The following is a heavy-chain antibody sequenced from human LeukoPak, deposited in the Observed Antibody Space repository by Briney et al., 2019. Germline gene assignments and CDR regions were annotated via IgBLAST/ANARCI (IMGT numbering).Heavy chain of an antibody. V-gene: IGHV4-4*02. CDR2: IYRSGST. D-gene: IGHD3-22*01. CDR1: GGSISSSDW. CDR3: ARERGSGYYSYYYGMDV. Sequence: SETLSLTCAVAGGSISSSDWWSWVRQPPGNGLEWIGEIYRSGSTNYNPSLKSRVTISLDKPKNQFSLNLNSVTAADTAVYYCARERGSGYYSYYYGMDVWGQGTTVTVSS. J-gene: IGHJ6*02.